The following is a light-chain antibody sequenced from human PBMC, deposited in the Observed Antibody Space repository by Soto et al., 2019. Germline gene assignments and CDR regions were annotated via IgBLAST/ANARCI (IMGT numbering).Light chain of an antibody. CDR2: DAS. CDR1: QSISSW. CDR3: QQYNSYTLT. J-gene: IGKJ4*01. Sequence: DIQMTQSPSTLSASVGDRVTITCRASQSISSWLTWYQQKPGKAPKLLIYDASSLESGVPSRFSGSGSGTEFTLTISSLQPDDFATYYCQQYNSYTLTFGGGTKVEIK. V-gene: IGKV1-5*01.